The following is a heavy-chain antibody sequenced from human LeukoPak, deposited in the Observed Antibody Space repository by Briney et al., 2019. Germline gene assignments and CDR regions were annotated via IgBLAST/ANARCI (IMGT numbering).Heavy chain of an antibody. V-gene: IGHV3-23*01. J-gene: IGHJ6*03. CDR3: AKFSSRPYYYMDV. D-gene: IGHD2-2*01. CDR1: GFTFSSYA. Sequence: GGSLRLSCAASGFTFSSYAMSWVRQAPGKGLEWVSAISGGGGSTYYADSVKGRFTISRDNSKNTLYLQMNSLRAEDTAVYYCAKFSSRPYYYMDVWGKGTTVTVSS. CDR2: ISGGGGST.